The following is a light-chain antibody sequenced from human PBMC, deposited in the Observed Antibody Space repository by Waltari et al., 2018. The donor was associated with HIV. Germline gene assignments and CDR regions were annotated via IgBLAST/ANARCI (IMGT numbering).Light chain of an antibody. CDR2: ENN. CDR3: GTWDSSLSAGV. CDR1: SSNIGNNY. Sequence: ISCSGSSSNIGNNYVSWYQQLPGTAPKLLIYENNKRPSGIPDRFSGSKSGTSATLGITGLQTGDEADYYCGTWDSSLSAGVFGGGTKLTVL. J-gene: IGLJ3*02. V-gene: IGLV1-51*02.